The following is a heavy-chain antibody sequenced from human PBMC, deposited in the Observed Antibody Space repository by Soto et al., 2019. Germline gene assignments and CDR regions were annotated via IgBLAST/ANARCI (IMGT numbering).Heavy chain of an antibody. V-gene: IGHV3-15*01. Sequence: GGSLRLSCSASGFTFSNAWMNWVRQAPGKGLEWVGRIKSETDGGTTDYAAPVKGRFTTSRDDSKNTLFLQMNSLKTEDTAVYYCATDRGWLVLSDAFDIWGQGTMVTVSS. D-gene: IGHD6-19*01. CDR1: GFTFSNAW. CDR3: ATDRGWLVLSDAFDI. J-gene: IGHJ3*02. CDR2: IKSETDGGTT.